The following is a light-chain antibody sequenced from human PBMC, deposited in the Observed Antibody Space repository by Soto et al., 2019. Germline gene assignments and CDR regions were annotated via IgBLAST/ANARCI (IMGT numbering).Light chain of an antibody. V-gene: IGLV2-23*01. CDR3: CSYDGRTTSYV. CDR2: EGS. CDR1: SSDVGSYNL. Sequence: QAALTQPASVSGSPGQSITVSCTGTSSDVGSYNLVSWYQQHPGKAPKLMIYEGSKRPSGVSTRFSGSKSGNTASLTISGLQAEDEGDYYCCSYDGRTTSYVCGPGLNVAVL. J-gene: IGLJ1*01.